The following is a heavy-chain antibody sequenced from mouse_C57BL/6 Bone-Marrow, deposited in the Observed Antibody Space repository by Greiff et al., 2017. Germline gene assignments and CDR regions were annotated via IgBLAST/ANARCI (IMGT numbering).Heavy chain of an antibody. CDR2: IYPGSGST. CDR3: ARGKIGGVREGY. CDR1: GYTFTSYW. Sequence: QVQLQQPGAELVKPGASVKMSCKASGYTFTSYWITWVKQRPGQGLEWIGDIYPGSGSTNYNEKFKSKATLTVVTSSSTAYMQLSSLTSEDSAVYGCARGKIGGVREGYWGQGTTLTVSS. V-gene: IGHV1-55*01. J-gene: IGHJ2*01. D-gene: IGHD1-1*02.